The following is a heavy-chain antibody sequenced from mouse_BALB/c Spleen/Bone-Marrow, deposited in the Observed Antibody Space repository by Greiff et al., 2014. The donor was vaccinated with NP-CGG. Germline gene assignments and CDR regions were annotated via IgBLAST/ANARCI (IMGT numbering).Heavy chain of an antibody. J-gene: IGHJ1*01. CDR1: GYTFTDYN. D-gene: IGHD2-14*01. V-gene: IGHV1S29*02. CDR3: ARFRYDWYFDV. CDR2: IYPYNGGT. Sequence: EVKLQESGPELVKPGASVKISCKASGYTFTDYNMHWVKQSHGKSLEWIGYIYPYNGGTGHNQKFKGKATLTVDNSSSTACMELRSLTSEDSAVYYCARFRYDWYFDVWGAGTTVTVSS.